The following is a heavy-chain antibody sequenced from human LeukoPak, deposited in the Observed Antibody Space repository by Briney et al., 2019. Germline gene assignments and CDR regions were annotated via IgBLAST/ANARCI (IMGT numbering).Heavy chain of an antibody. J-gene: IGHJ3*02. CDR3: ARSRRDGYRDAFDI. D-gene: IGHD5-24*01. Sequence: GASVKVSCKASGGTFSSYAISWVRQAPGQGLEWMGRIIPILGIANYAQKFQGRVTITADKSTSTAYMELSSLRSEDTAVYYCARSRRDGYRDAFDIWGQGTMVTVSS. CDR1: GGTFSSYA. CDR2: IIPILGIA. V-gene: IGHV1-69*04.